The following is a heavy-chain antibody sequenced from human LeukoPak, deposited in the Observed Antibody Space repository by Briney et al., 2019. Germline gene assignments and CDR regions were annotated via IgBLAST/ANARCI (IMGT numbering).Heavy chain of an antibody. J-gene: IGHJ4*02. Sequence: GGSLRLSCAASGFPFSIYWMYWVRQAPGKGLGWVSRMNSDGSSRSYADSVKGRFTISRDNAKNTLYLQMNSLRAEDTAVYYCAKDTGYTSSLGHWGQGTLVTVSS. V-gene: IGHV3-74*01. CDR2: MNSDGSSR. CDR3: AKDTGYTSSLGH. D-gene: IGHD6-13*01. CDR1: GFPFSIYW.